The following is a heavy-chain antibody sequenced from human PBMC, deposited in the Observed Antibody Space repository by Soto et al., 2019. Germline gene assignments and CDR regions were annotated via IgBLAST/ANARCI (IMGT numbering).Heavy chain of an antibody. Sequence: EVQLVESGGGLVQPGGSLGLSCAASGFTVSSNYMSWVRQAPGKGLDWVSVIYSDGSTYYADSVKGRFTISRHNSKNTLYLQMNSLRAEDTAVYYCARESICGSGSHWGQGTLVTVSS. V-gene: IGHV3-53*04. CDR2: IYSDGST. CDR1: GFTVSSNY. J-gene: IGHJ4*02. D-gene: IGHD1-1*01. CDR3: ARESICGSGSH.